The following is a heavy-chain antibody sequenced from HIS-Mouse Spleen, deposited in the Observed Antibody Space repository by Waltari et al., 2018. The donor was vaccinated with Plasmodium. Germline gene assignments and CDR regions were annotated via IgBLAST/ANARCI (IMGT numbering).Heavy chain of an antibody. J-gene: IGHJ4*02. CDR1: GFTFKSYA. V-gene: IGHV3-30-3*01. Sequence: QVQLVESGGGVVQPGRSLRLSCAASGFTFKSYAMHWVRLAPGKGLDCVAGRSYEGSHKYSADSVKGRFTISRDNSKNTLYLQMNSLRAEDTAVYYCARDRRLAFDYWGQGTLVTVSS. D-gene: IGHD2-15*01. CDR3: ARDRRLAFDY. CDR2: RSYEGSHK.